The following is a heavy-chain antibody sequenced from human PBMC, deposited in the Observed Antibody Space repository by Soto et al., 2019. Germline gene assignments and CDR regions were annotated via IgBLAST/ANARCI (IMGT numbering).Heavy chain of an antibody. V-gene: IGHV4-59*01. D-gene: IGHD6-13*01. CDR3: ATSTYSSPPYYYYGMDV. CDR2: IYYSGST. CDR1: GGSISSYY. J-gene: IGHJ6*02. Sequence: ETLSLTCTVSGGSISSYYWSWIRQPPGKGLEWIGYIYYSGSTNYNPSLKSRVTISVDTSKNQFSLKLSSVTAADTAVYYCATSTYSSPPYYYYGMDVWGQGTTVTVAS.